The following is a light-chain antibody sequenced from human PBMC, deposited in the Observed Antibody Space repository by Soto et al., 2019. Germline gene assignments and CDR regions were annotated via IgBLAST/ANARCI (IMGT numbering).Light chain of an antibody. V-gene: IGKV3-11*01. J-gene: IGKJ5*01. CDR1: QSISTY. CDR2: SAS. CDR3: QQRYNWPVT. Sequence: EILLTQSPATLSLSPGERGTLSCMASQSISTYLGWYQQKPGQAPRLLIYSASNRATGIPPRFSGSGSGTDFTLTISSLEPEDFSVYYCQQRYNWPVTFGQGTRLEIK.